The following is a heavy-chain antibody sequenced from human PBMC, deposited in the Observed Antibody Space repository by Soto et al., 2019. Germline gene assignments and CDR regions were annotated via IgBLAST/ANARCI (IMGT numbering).Heavy chain of an antibody. Sequence: SETLSLTCTVSGGSVTNSSYYWGWIRQSPGKGLEWTGSVYYRGRSYSKSSVKSRVTISVDTSKNRFSLSLNSVTASNTAVYFCVSQRTTVPTQAYFDYWGPGALVTVSS. V-gene: IGHV4-39*01. CDR2: VYYRGRS. D-gene: IGHD4-17*01. CDR1: GGSVTNSSYY. CDR3: VSQRTTVPTQAYFDY. J-gene: IGHJ4*02.